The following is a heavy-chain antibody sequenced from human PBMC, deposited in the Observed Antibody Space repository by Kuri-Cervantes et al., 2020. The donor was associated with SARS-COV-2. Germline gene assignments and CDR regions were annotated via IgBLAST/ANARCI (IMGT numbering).Heavy chain of an antibody. D-gene: IGHD1-26*01. J-gene: IGHJ6*02. Sequence: GGSLRLSCAASGFTFRSSGMHWVRQAPGKGLEWVALLSNDGAHEYYADSVKGRFTISRDNFKNTLFLQMNSLRSEDTAMYYCAASLLYRIYYYYGMDVWGQGTTVTVSS. CDR3: AASLLYRIYYYYGMDV. CDR1: GFTFRSSG. V-gene: IGHV3-30*03. CDR2: LSNDGAHE.